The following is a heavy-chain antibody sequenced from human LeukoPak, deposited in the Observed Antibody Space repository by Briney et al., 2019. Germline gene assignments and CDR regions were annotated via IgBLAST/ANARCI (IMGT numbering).Heavy chain of an antibody. D-gene: IGHD3-22*01. CDR1: GGSISSGGYY. J-gene: IGHJ4*02. CDR2: VYYSGST. Sequence: SQTLSLTCTVSGGSISSGGYYWSWIRQHPGKGLEWIGYVYYSGSTYYNPSLKSRVTISVDTSKNQFSLKLSSVTAADTAVYYCARALTYYYDSSGYYFDYWGQGTLVTVSS. V-gene: IGHV4-31*03. CDR3: ARALTYYYDSSGYYFDY.